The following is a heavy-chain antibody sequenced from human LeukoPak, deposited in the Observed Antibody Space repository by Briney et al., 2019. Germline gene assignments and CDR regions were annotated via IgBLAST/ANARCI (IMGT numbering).Heavy chain of an antibody. D-gene: IGHD6-19*01. J-gene: IGHJ4*02. Sequence: AETLSLTCTVSGRPISSYYWSWIRQPPGKGLEWIGYIYYSGSTNYNPSLKSRVTISVDTSKHQFSLKLSAVAAADTAVYCCASSYSSGWYAFVYWGQGTLVSVPS. CDR3: ASSYSSGWYAFVY. V-gene: IGHV4-59*08. CDR2: IYYSGST. CDR1: GRPISSYY.